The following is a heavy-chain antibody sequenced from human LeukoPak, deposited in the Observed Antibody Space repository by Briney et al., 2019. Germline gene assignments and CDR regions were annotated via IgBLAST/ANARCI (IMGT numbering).Heavy chain of an antibody. CDR1: GYTFTSHG. V-gene: IGHV1-18*01. CDR2: ISAYNGNT. J-gene: IGHJ3*02. D-gene: IGHD3-3*01. Sequence: ASVKVSCKASGYTFTSHGISWVRQAPGQGLEWMGWISAYNGNTNYAQKLQGRVTMTTDTSTSTAYMELRSLRSDDTAVYYCARHFEVTIFGVVKEDAFDIWGQGTMVTVSS. CDR3: ARHFEVTIFGVVKEDAFDI.